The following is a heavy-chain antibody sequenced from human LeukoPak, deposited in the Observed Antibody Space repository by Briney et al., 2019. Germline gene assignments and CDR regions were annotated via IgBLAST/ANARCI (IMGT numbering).Heavy chain of an antibody. D-gene: IGHD2/OR15-2a*01. V-gene: IGHV3-30*02. CDR3: ARERTTIVSGTTIGAY. J-gene: IGHJ4*02. CDR2: IRYDGSNK. Sequence: GGSLRLSCAASGFTFSSYGMHWVRQAPGKGLEWVAFIRYDGSNKYYADSVKGRFTISRDNAKNSLFLQMNSLTADDTAVYYCARERTTIVSGTTIGAYWGQGTLVAVSS. CDR1: GFTFSSYG.